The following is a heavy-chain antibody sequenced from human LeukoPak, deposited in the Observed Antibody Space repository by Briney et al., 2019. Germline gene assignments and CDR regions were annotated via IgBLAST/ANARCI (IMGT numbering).Heavy chain of an antibody. D-gene: IGHD2-21*02. V-gene: IGHV3-74*01. CDR1: GFTFSDYW. CDR2: INTDGSTT. CDR3: ARMTAFDY. J-gene: IGHJ4*02. Sequence: PGGSLRLSCAASGFTFSDYWMHWVRQAPGKGLVCVSHINTDGSTTSYADSVKGRFTISRDNAKNTLYLQMNSLRAEDTAVYFCARMTAFDYWGQGTLVTVSS.